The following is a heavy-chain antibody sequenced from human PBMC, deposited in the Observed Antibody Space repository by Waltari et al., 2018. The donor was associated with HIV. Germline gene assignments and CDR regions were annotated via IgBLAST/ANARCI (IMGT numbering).Heavy chain of an antibody. Sequence: EVQLVESGGGLVQPGGSLRLSCAASGLTFSSYWIHWVRQPPGKGLVWVSRINTDGSSTSYADSVKGRFTISRDNAKNTLYLQMNSLRAEDTAVYYCARGGHCSGISCYTGDYSYGLDVWGQGTTVTVSS. D-gene: IGHD2-2*02. CDR1: GLTFSSYW. CDR2: INTDGSST. J-gene: IGHJ6*02. CDR3: ARGGHCSGISCYTGDYSYGLDV. V-gene: IGHV3-74*01.